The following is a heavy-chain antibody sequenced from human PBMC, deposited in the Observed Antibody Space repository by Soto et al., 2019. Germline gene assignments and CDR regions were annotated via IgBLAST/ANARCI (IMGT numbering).Heavy chain of an antibody. CDR3: ARLRDNYYGSGSYLE. CDR1: GGTFSSYA. Sequence: ASVKVSCKASGGTFSSYAISWVRQAPGQGLEWMGGIIPIFGTANYAQKFQGRVTITADESTSTAYMELSSLRSEDTAVYYCARLRDNYYGSGSYLEWGQGTLVTVSS. D-gene: IGHD3-10*01. CDR2: IIPIFGTA. J-gene: IGHJ4*02. V-gene: IGHV1-69*13.